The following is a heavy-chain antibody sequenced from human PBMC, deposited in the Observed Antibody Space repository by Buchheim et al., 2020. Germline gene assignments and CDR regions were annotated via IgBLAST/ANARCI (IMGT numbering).Heavy chain of an antibody. CDR1: GGSISSGGYS. Sequence: QLQLQESGSGLAKPSQTLSLTCAVSGGSISSGGYSWSWIRQPPGKGLEWIGYIYHSGSTYYNPSLKSRVTISVDRSKNQFSLKLSSVTAADTAVYYCARRVTIGSNWFDPWGQGTL. CDR2: IYHSGST. V-gene: IGHV4-30-2*01. J-gene: IGHJ5*02. D-gene: IGHD3-3*01. CDR3: ARRVTIGSNWFDP.